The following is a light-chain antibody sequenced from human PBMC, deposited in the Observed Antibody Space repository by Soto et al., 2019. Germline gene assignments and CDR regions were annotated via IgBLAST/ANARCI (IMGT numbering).Light chain of an antibody. Sequence: QSALTQPPSASGSPGQSVTISCTGTSSDVGGYNYVSWYQQHPGKAPKVIIYEVSKRPSGVPDRFSGSKSGSTASLTVSGLQAEDEADYYCRPYAVTNFSVFATGPKATVL. CDR1: SSDVGGYNY. V-gene: IGLV2-8*01. CDR2: EVS. CDR3: RPYAVTNFSV. J-gene: IGLJ1*01.